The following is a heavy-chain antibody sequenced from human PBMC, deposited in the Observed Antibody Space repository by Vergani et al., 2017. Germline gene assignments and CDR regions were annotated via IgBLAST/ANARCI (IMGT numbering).Heavy chain of an antibody. D-gene: IGHD3-10*01. CDR2: IIPIFGTA. J-gene: IGHJ6*02. Sequence: QVQLVQSGAEVKKPGSSVKVSCKASGGTFSSYAISWVRQAPGQGLEGMGGIIPIFGTANYAQKFQGRVTITADESTSTAYMELSSLRSEDTAVYYCARDGILWFGESGDYYYGMDVWGQGTTVTVSS. CDR1: GGTFSSYA. V-gene: IGHV1-69*01. CDR3: ARDGILWFGESGDYYYGMDV.